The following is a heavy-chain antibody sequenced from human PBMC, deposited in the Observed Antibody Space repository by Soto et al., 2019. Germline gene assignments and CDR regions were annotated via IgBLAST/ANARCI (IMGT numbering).Heavy chain of an antibody. CDR1: GGSISSGDYY. CDR3: ARGPGYMITFGGATPNWFDP. J-gene: IGHJ5*02. CDR2: IYYSGST. V-gene: IGHV4-30-4*01. Sequence: PSETLSLTCTVSGGSISSGDYYWSWIRQSPGKGLEWIGYIYYSGSTYYNPSLKSRVTISVDTSKNQFSLRLTSVTAADTAVYYCARGPGYMITFGGATPNWFDPWGQGTLVTVSS. D-gene: IGHD3-16*01.